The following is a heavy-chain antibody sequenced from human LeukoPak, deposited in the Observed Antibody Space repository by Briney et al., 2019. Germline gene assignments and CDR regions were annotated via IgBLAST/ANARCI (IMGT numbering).Heavy chain of an antibody. J-gene: IGHJ4*02. CDR1: GFTFTSYW. V-gene: IGHV3-74*01. D-gene: IGHD3-10*01. Sequence: GGSLRLSCTASGFTFTSYWMQWVRQAPGKGLVWVSCINNDGSSTNYADSVKGRFTISRDNAKNTVYLQMDSLRTEDTAVYYCASRIWSGVDYWGQGTLVTVSS. CDR2: INNDGSST. CDR3: ASRIWSGVDY.